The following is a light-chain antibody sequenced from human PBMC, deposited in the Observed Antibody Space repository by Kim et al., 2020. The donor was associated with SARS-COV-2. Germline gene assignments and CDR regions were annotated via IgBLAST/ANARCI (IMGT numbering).Light chain of an antibody. CDR2: AAS. CDR1: QSVSSN. Sequence: ERVMTQSPATLSVSPGERATLSCRASQSVSSNLAWYQQKPGQAPRLLIYAASTRATGIPARFSGSGSGTEFTLTISSLQSEDFAVYYCQQYDNWPPLTFGGGTKVEI. V-gene: IGKV3-15*01. J-gene: IGKJ4*01. CDR3: QQYDNWPPLT.